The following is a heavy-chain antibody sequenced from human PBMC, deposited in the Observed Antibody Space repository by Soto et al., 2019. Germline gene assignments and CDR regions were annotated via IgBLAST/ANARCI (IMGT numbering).Heavy chain of an antibody. CDR1: GFSFSDYY. CDR3: ARDLGYYASDGYFDY. V-gene: IGHV3-11*04. J-gene: IGHJ4*02. Sequence: GGSLRLSGAGSGFSFSDYYMSWIRQAPRKWLEWVSYISSSGDIIYYADSVKGRFTISRDNAKNSLYLQMNSLRAEDTAVYYCARDLGYYASDGYFDYWGQGTVVTVSS. D-gene: IGHD3-22*01. CDR2: ISSSGDII.